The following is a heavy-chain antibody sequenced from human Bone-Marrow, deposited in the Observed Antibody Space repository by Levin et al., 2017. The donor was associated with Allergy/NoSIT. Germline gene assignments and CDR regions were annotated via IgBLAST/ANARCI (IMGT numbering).Heavy chain of an antibody. D-gene: IGHD2-21*02. Sequence: SCAASGFTFSSYEMNWVRQAPGKGLEWISYISSSGSTKYYADSVKGRFTISSKNSLDLQMNSLRAEDTAIYYCERDKSSDGVTPDWYFDLWGRGTLVTVSS. CDR3: ERDKSSDGVTPDWYFDL. CDR1: GFTFSSYE. J-gene: IGHJ2*01. V-gene: IGHV3-48*03. CDR2: ISSSGSTK.